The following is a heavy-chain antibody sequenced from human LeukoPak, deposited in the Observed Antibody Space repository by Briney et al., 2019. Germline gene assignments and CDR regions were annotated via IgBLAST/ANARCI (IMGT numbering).Heavy chain of an antibody. J-gene: IGHJ6*02. V-gene: IGHV3-30*04. CDR2: ISYDGSNK. Sequence: GGSLRLSCAASGFTFSSYAMHWVRQAPGKGLEWVAVISYDGSNKYYADSVKGRFTISRDNSKNTLYLQMNSLRAEDTAVYYCARDGSSSWYYYYGMDVWGQGTTVTVSS. CDR3: ARDGSSSWYYYYGMDV. CDR1: GFTFSSYA. D-gene: IGHD6-13*01.